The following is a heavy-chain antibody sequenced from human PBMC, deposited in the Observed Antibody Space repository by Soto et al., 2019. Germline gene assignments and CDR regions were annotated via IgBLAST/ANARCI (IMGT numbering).Heavy chain of an antibody. V-gene: IGHV4-59*01. D-gene: IGHD2-15*01. J-gene: IGHJ6*02. CDR2: VYYSGGA. Sequence: PSETLSLTCTVSGGSISGYYWSWIRQPPGKGLEWIGNVYYSGGAKYNPSVKRRVSISVDTSTNQFSLNLSSVTAADTAVYYCTRDGAGRMTTNPYYYHGLDVWGPGITVTVSS. CDR3: TRDGAGRMTTNPYYYHGLDV. CDR1: GGSISGYY.